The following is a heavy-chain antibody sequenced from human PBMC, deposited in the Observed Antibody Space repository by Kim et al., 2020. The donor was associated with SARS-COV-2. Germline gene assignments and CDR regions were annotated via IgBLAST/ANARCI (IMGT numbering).Heavy chain of an antibody. D-gene: IGHD6-19*01. J-gene: IGHJ6*02. CDR1: GFTFSSYG. CDR2: ISYDGSNK. CDR3: AKEEGSGYSSGWTYYYYGMEV. V-gene: IGHV3-30*18. Sequence: GGSLRLSCAASGFTFSSYGMHWVRQAPGKGLEWVAVISYDGSNKYYADSVKGRFTISRDNSKNTLYLQMNSLRAEDTAVYYCAKEEGSGYSSGWTYYYYGMEVWGQGTTGTVSS.